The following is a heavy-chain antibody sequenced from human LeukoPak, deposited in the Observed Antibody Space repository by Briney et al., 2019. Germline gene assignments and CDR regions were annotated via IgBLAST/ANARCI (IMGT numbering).Heavy chain of an antibody. CDR1: GYNFNSYW. CDR2: IYPGDSDT. D-gene: IGHD1-26*01. V-gene: IGHV5-51*01. J-gene: IGHJ4*02. Sequence: GESLNISYKGSGYNFNSYWIGWVRQMPGKGLEWMGIIYPGDSDTRYSPSFQGQVTISADKSISTAYLQWSSLKASDSAMYYCARHQIVGATRSPFDYWGQGTLVTVSS. CDR3: ARHQIVGATRSPFDY.